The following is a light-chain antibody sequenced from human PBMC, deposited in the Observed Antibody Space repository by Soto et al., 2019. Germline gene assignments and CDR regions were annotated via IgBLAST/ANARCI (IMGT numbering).Light chain of an antibody. J-gene: IGKJ1*01. CDR2: DAS. V-gene: IGKV3-11*01. CDR3: QQRTTWWT. Sequence: EIVLTQSPATLSLSPGERATLSCRASQSLSYYLAWYQQKPGQAPSLLIYDASSRATGIPPRFSGSGSGTDFTLTISSREPEDFAVYYCQQRTTWWTFGQGTKVEIK. CDR1: QSLSYY.